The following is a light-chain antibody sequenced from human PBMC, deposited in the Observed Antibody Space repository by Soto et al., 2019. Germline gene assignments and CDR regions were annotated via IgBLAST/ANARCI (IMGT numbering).Light chain of an antibody. J-gene: IGKJ1*01. V-gene: IGKV3-20*01. CDR1: QSVSSSY. Sequence: EIALTQSPGTLSLSPGERATLSCRASQSVSSSYLAWYQQKPGQAPRLLIYGASSRATGIPDRFSGSGSGTDFTLTISRLEPEDFAVYYCQQYGSSPRTFGQGTK. CDR2: GAS. CDR3: QQYGSSPRT.